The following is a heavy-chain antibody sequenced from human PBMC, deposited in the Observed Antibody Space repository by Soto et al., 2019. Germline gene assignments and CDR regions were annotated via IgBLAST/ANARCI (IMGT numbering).Heavy chain of an antibody. D-gene: IGHD5-12*01. J-gene: IGHJ3*02. Sequence: QVQLVQSGAEVKKPGASVKVSCKASGYSFITSYYMHWVRQAPGQGLEWMGIINPTGSMTQYSQRFQGRLTMTRDTSKSTDYMELTTLTSEDTAVYFCARDTGYDHDAFDIWGQGTMVTVSA. CDR3: ARDTGYDHDAFDI. CDR1: GYSFITSYY. CDR2: INPTGSMT. V-gene: IGHV1-46*01.